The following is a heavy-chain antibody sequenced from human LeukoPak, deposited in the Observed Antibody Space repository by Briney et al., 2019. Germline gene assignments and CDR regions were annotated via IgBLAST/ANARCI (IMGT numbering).Heavy chain of an antibody. V-gene: IGHV3-15*01. D-gene: IGHD3-10*02. CDR3: AELGITMIGGV. CDR2: IKSKTDGGTT. J-gene: IGHJ6*04. CDR1: GFTFINAW. Sequence: GGSLRLSCAASGFTFINAWMNWVRQAPGKGLEWVGRIKSKTDGGTTDYAAPVKGRFTISRDNAKNSLYLQMNSLRAEDTAVYYCAELGITMIGGVWGKGTTVTISS.